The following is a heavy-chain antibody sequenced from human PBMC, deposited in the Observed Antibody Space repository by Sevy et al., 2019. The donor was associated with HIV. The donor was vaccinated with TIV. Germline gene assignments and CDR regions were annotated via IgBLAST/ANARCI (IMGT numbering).Heavy chain of an antibody. CDR2: ISSTSAYI. J-gene: IGHJ4*02. D-gene: IGHD1-1*01. CDR3: ARAVLEISTWRSDY. CDR1: GFTFSSYR. Sequence: GGSLRLSCAASGFTFSSYRMTWVRQAPGKGLEWVLCISSTSAYINYADSVKGRFTISRDNAKNLLYLQMDSLGAEDTAVYYCARAVLEISTWRSDYWGQGTLVTVSS. V-gene: IGHV3-21*01.